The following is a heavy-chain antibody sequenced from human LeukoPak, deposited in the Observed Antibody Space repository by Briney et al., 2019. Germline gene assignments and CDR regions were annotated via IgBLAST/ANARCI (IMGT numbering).Heavy chain of an antibody. J-gene: IGHJ6*02. CDR1: GGSFSGYY. D-gene: IGHD2-2*02. V-gene: IGHV4-34*01. CDR3: ARIRCSSTSCYTRFYYYYGMDV. CDR2: INHSGST. Sequence: SETLSLTCAVYGGSFSGYYWSWIRKPPGKGLGWMGEINHSGSTNYNPSLKSRVTISVDTSKNQFSLKLSSVTAADTAVYYCARIRCSSTSCYTRFYYYYGMDVWGQGTTVTVSS.